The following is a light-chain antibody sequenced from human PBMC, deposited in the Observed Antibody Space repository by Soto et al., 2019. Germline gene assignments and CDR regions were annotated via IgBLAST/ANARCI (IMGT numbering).Light chain of an antibody. Sequence: EIVLTQSPGTLSVSPGERATLSCRASQTINNNVAWYQLKDGQVPRLVIYGASNRATGIPDRFSGSGSGTDFTLTISRLEPEDFAVYHCQQYGRSWWTFGQGTKVDIK. J-gene: IGKJ1*01. V-gene: IGKV3-20*01. CDR1: QTINNN. CDR2: GAS. CDR3: QQYGRSWWT.